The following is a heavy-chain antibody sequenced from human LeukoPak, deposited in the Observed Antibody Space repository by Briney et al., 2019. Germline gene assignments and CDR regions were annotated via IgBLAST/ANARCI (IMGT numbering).Heavy chain of an antibody. CDR3: AREWYDYGGDSEGY. V-gene: IGHV3-7*01. CDR1: GSTFNGHW. D-gene: IGHD4-23*01. Sequence: GGSLRLSCVGSGSTFNGHWLTWVRQAPGRGLEWVASIKEDGRQTHYVDSVKGRFIISRDNSKKSLYLQMNSLRIEDTAVYYCAREWYDYGGDSEGYWGQGTLVTVSS. CDR2: IKEDGRQT. J-gene: IGHJ4*02.